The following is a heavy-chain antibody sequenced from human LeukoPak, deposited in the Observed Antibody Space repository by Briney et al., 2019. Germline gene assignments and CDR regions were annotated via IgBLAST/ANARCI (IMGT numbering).Heavy chain of an antibody. D-gene: IGHD6-19*01. CDR2: ISGSGGST. V-gene: IGHV3-23*01. J-gene: IGHJ4*02. CDR1: GFPFSGYP. Sequence: GGSLDLPWQASGFPFSGYPMSWVGQPPGKGLDWVPAISGSGGSTYYADSVKGRFTISRDNSKNTLYLQMNSLRAEDTAVYYCAKSEAVAGIADYWGQGTLVTVSS. CDR3: AKSEAVAGIADY.